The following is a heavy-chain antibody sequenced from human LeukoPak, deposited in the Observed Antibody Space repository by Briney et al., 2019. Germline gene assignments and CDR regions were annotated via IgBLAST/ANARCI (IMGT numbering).Heavy chain of an antibody. CDR2: INSDGSNT. CDR3: TRDLMDFDYGDKGGNY. V-gene: IGHV3-74*01. D-gene: IGHD4-23*01. CDR1: GFAFSSHW. J-gene: IGHJ4*02. Sequence: GGSLRLSCAASGFAFSSHWMHWVRQVPGKGLVWLSRINSDGSNTIYADSVEGRFTISRDNVKNTLYLQMNSLRAEDTAVYYRTRDLMDFDYGDKGGNYWGQGTLVTVSS.